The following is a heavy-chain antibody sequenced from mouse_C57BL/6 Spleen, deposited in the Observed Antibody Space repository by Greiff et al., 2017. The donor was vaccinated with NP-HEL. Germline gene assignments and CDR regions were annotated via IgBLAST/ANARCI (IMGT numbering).Heavy chain of an antibody. J-gene: IGHJ4*01. CDR2: IYPGDGDT. V-gene: IGHV1-82*01. D-gene: IGHD1-1*01. Sequence: VQLQQSGPELVKPGASVKISCKASGYAFSSSWMNWVKQRPGKGLEWIGRIYPGDGDTNYNGKFKGKATLTADKSSSPAYMQLSSLTSEDSAVYFCARFPHYYGSSSYAMDYWGQGTSVTVSS. CDR1: GYAFSSSW. CDR3: ARFPHYYGSSSYAMDY.